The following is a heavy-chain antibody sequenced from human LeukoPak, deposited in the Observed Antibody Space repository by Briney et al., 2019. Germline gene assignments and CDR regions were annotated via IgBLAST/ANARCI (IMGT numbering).Heavy chain of an antibody. CDR2: INPNSGGT. V-gene: IGHV1-2*02. J-gene: IGHJ4*02. CDR3: ARAPHYNIWTGDRLFDY. D-gene: IGHD3-9*01. Sequence: ASVKVSCKASGYTFTGYYMLWVRQAPGQGLEWMGWINPNSGGTNYAQKFQARATMTSDTSISTPYMELSRLKSDDTAIYYCARAPHYNIWTGDRLFDYWGQGTLVTVSS. CDR1: GYTFTGYY.